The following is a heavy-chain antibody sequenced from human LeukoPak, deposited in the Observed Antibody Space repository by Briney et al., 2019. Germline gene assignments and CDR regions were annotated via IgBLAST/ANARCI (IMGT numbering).Heavy chain of an antibody. CDR3: ARDHEVDYGDYFAFDI. CDR1: GGSISSSNW. CDR2: IYHSGST. D-gene: IGHD4-17*01. V-gene: IGHV4-4*02. Sequence: SGTLSLTCAVSGGSISSSNWWSWVRQPPGKGLEWIGEIYHSGSTNYNPSLKSRVTISVDTSKNQFSLKLSSVTAADTAVYYCARDHEVDYGDYFAFDIWGQGTMVTVSS. J-gene: IGHJ3*02.